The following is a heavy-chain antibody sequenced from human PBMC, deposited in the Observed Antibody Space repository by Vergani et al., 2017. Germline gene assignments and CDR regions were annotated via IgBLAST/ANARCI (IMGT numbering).Heavy chain of an antibody. D-gene: IGHD2-15*01. V-gene: IGHV3-30*02. CDR3: AKEGGGSRSGGTCYPEY. Sequence: QVQLVESGGGVVQPGGSLRLSCAASGFTFNSYGMHWVRQAPGKGLEWVASIRSDESRRYYGDSMEGPFTISRDNSKNTLYLQMKSLRPEDTAVYYCAKEGGGSRSGGTCYPEYWGQGTLVIVSS. CDR2: IRSDESRR. J-gene: IGHJ4*02. CDR1: GFTFNSYG.